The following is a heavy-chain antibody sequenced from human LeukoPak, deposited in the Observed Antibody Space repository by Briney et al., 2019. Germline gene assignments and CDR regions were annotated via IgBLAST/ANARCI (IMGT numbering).Heavy chain of an antibody. D-gene: IGHD3-10*01. CDR3: ARDRGLLWFGDPPLDC. CDR2: ISSSGSTI. J-gene: IGHJ4*02. CDR1: GFTFSDYY. Sequence: GGSLRLSCAASGFTFSDYYMSWIRQAPGKGLEWVSYISSSGSTIYYADSVKGRFTISRDNAKNSLYLQMNSLRAEDTAVYYCARDRGLLWFGDPPLDCWGQGTLVTVSS. V-gene: IGHV3-11*04.